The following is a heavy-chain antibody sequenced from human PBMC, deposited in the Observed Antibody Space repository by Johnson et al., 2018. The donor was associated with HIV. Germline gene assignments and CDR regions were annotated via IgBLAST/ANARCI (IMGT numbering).Heavy chain of an antibody. J-gene: IGHJ3*02. Sequence: QMQLVESGGGVVQPGGSLRLSCAASGFTFSSYGMHWVRQAPGKGLEWVAFIRYDGSNKYYAASVKGRFTISRDNSKNTLYLQMNSLRAEDTAVYYCAKDKPYGSGLLLGAFDIWGQGTMVTVSS. D-gene: IGHD3-10*01. CDR1: GFTFSSYG. CDR3: AKDKPYGSGLLLGAFDI. CDR2: IRYDGSNK. V-gene: IGHV3-30*02.